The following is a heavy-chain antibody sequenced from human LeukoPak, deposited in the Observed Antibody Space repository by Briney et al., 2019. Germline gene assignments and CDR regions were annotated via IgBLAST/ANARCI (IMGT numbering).Heavy chain of an antibody. CDR1: GYTFTGYY. CDR3: ARSPNWAMIVDY. V-gene: IGHV1-2*02. CDR2: INPNSGGT. D-gene: IGHD3-22*01. Sequence: ASVKVSCKASGYTFTGYYIHWVRQAPGQGLEWMGWINPNSGGTNYAQKFQGRVTMTRDTSISTAYMELSRLISDDTPVYYCARSPNWAMIVDYWGQGTLVTVSS. J-gene: IGHJ4*02.